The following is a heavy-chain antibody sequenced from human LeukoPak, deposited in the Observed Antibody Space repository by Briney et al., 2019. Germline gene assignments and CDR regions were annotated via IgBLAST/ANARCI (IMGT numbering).Heavy chain of an antibody. CDR3: ARAIYDSSGYYPY. V-gene: IGHV1-2*02. D-gene: IGHD3-22*01. Sequence: GASVKVSCKASGYTFTDYYMHWVRQAPGQGLEWMGWINPNSGGTNYAQKFQGRVTMTRDTSISTAYMELSRLRSDDTAVYYCARAIYDSSGYYPYWGQGTLVTVSS. CDR1: GYTFTDYY. CDR2: INPNSGGT. J-gene: IGHJ4*02.